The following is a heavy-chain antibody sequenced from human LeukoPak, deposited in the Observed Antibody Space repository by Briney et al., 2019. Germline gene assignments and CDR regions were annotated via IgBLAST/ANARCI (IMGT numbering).Heavy chain of an antibody. CDR2: MNPNSGNT. Sequence: ASMKVSCKASGYTFTSYDINWVRQATGQGLEWMGWMNPNSGNTAYAQKFQGRVTMSRDTSISTAYMELSSLRSGDTAVYYCARLPKYSRPLDYWGQGTLVTVSS. CDR1: GYTFTSYD. V-gene: IGHV1-8*01. CDR3: ARLPKYSRPLDY. D-gene: IGHD6-6*01. J-gene: IGHJ4*02.